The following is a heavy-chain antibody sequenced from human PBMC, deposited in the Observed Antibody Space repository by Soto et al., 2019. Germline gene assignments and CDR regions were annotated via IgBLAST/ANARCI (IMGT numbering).Heavy chain of an antibody. D-gene: IGHD1-7*01. J-gene: IGHJ4*02. Sequence: SETLSLTCTVSGGTVSSGGYYWSWIRQPPGKGLEWIGYISSRGRANYNPSLKSRVTISVDTSKNQFSLKLTSVTAADTAVYYCAMAGNYRYFDAWGQGTLVTVSS. CDR3: AMAGNYRYFDA. V-gene: IGHV4-61*08. CDR2: ISSRGRA. CDR1: GGTVSSGGYY.